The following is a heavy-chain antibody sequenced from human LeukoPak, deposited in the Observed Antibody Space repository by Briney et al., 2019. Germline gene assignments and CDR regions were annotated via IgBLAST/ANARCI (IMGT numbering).Heavy chain of an antibody. J-gene: IGHJ3*02. CDR1: GGSISSSSYY. CDR3: AITTVTTIGHADAFDI. D-gene: IGHD4-17*01. V-gene: IGHV4-39*07. CDR2: IYYSGST. Sequence: SETLSLTCTVSGGSISSSSYYWGWIRQPSGKGLEWIGSIYYSGSTYYNPSLKSRVTISVDTSKNQFSLKLSSVTAADTAVYYCAITTVTTIGHADAFDIWGQGTMVTVSS.